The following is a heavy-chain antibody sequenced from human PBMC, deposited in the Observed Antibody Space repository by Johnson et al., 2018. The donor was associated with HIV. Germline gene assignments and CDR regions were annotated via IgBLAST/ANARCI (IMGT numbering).Heavy chain of an antibody. V-gene: IGHV3-30*03. CDR2: ISDDGSNK. J-gene: IGHJ3*02. CDR1: GFTFSSYG. CDR3: ARDLLYGETAFAI. Sequence: QVQLVESGGGVVQPGRSLRLSCAASGFTFSSYGMHWVRQAPGKGLEWVAVISDDGSNKYYADSVKGRFTISRDNAKNTLYLQVNSLRGEDTAVYYCARDLLYGETAFAIWRQGTMVPVSS. D-gene: IGHD4-17*01.